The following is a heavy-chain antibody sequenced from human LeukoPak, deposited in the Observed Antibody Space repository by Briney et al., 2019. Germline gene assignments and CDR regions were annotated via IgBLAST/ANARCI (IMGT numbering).Heavy chain of an antibody. D-gene: IGHD1/OR15-1a*01. Sequence: GGSLRLSCAASGFNFKNFWMNWVRQAPGKGLEWVANIREDGSEKYYVDSVKGRFTISRDNAKNSLYLQMNSLRAEDTAVYYCARAAGFGNSGPCDYWGQGTLVTVSS. V-gene: IGHV3-7*03. J-gene: IGHJ4*02. CDR3: ARAAGFGNSGPCDY. CDR2: IREDGSEK. CDR1: GFNFKNFW.